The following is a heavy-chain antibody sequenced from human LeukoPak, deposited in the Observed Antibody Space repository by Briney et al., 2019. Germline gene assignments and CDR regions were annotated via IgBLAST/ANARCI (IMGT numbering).Heavy chain of an antibody. V-gene: IGHV1-18*01. CDR3: ARSVATTLYYFDY. CDR2: ISPYNGHT. D-gene: IGHD5-12*01. CDR1: GYTFTSYG. Sequence: ASVKVSCKVPGYTFTSYGISWVRQAPGQGLEWMGWISPYNGHTNYAQPFQGRVTMTTDTSTSSAYMELRSLRSDDTAVYYCARSVATTLYYFDYWGQGTLVTVSS. J-gene: IGHJ4*02.